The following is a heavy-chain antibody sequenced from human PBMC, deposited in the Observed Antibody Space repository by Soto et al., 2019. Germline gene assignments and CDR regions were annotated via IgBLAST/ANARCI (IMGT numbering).Heavy chain of an antibody. V-gene: IGHV4-4*02. Sequence: SETLSLTCAVSGGSISSSNWWSWVRQPPGKGLEWIGEIYHIGSTNYNPSLKGRVTISVDKSKNQFSLKLSSVTAADTAVYYCARWPEGIVVVPAAIGGAFDIWGQGTTVPFSS. CDR1: GGSISSSNW. CDR2: IYHIGST. CDR3: ARWPEGIVVVPAAIGGAFDI. J-gene: IGHJ3*02. D-gene: IGHD2-2*02.